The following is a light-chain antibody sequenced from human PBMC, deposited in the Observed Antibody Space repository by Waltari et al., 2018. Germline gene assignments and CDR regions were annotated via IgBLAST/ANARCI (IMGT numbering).Light chain of an antibody. CDR3: QQYSSFST. CDR2: DAS. V-gene: IGKV1-5*01. J-gene: IGKJ1*01. Sequence: DIQMTQSPSMLSASVGDRVTITCRASQTIRGWLAWYQLKPGLAPKLLIYDASNLGGGVPSRFSGSGFGTNFTLTISSLQPDDFATYYCQQYSSFSTFVLGTKV. CDR1: QTIRGW.